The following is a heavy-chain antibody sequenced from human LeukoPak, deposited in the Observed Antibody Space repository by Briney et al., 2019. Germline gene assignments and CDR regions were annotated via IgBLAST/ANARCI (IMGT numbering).Heavy chain of an antibody. Sequence: SVKVSCKASGGTFSSYAISLVRQAPGQGLEWMGRIIPILGIANYAQKFQGRVTITADKSTSTAYMELSSLRSEDTAVYYCASSDSSSWSRDYWGQGTLVTVSS. CDR3: ASSDSSSWSRDY. D-gene: IGHD6-13*01. CDR1: GGTFSSYA. CDR2: IIPILGIA. J-gene: IGHJ4*02. V-gene: IGHV1-69*04.